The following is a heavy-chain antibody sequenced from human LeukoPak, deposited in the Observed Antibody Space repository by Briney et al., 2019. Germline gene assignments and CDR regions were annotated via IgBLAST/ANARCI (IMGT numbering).Heavy chain of an antibody. CDR1: GFTFSNAW. D-gene: IGHD3-22*01. CDR3: TDYDHSGYST. Sequence: GGSLRLSCAASGFTFSNAWMSWFRQAPGKGLEWVGRIKSKTDGGTTDYAAPVKGRFTISRDDSKNTLYLQINTLKTEDTAVNYCTDYDHSGYSTWGQGTLVAVSS. J-gene: IGHJ5*02. CDR2: IKSKTDGGTT. V-gene: IGHV3-15*01.